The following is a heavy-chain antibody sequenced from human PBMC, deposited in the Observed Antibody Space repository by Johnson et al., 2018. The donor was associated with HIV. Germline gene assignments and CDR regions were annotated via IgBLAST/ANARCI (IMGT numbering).Heavy chain of an antibody. D-gene: IGHD2-8*01. CDR1: GFTFSSYG. CDR3: AKESMGALDI. Sequence: QVQLVESGGGVVQPGGSLRLSCAASGFTFSSYGMHWVRQAPGKGLEWVAFIRYDGSNKYYADSVKGRFTIYRDNSKNTLYLQMNSLRAEDTTLYYCAKESMGALDIWGQGTMGTVSS. CDR2: IRYDGSNK. J-gene: IGHJ3*02. V-gene: IGHV3-30*02.